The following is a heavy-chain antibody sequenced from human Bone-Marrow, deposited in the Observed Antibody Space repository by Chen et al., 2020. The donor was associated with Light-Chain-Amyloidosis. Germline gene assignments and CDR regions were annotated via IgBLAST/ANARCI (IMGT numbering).Heavy chain of an antibody. J-gene: IGHJ4*02. CDR3: AKDEDSSGYYYGFFDC. CDR1: GFTFSSYA. D-gene: IGHD3-22*01. V-gene: IGHV3-23*04. CDR2: ISSSGSTT. Sequence: EVQLVESGGGLVQPGGSLRLSCAASGFTFSSYAMTWVRQAPGKGLEWVSTISSSGSTTYYADSVKGRFTISRDKSKNTLYLQMNSLRAEDTAVYYCAKDEDSSGYYYGFFDCWGRGILVTVSS.